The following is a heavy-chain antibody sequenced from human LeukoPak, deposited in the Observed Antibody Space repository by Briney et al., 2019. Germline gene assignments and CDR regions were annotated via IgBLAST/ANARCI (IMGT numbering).Heavy chain of an antibody. CDR3: AREVGEVPAAPIDY. J-gene: IGHJ4*02. CDR1: GGSLNGYY. V-gene: IGHV4-34*01. D-gene: IGHD2-2*01. Sequence: SETLSLTCAVYGGSLNGYYWSWIRQPPGKGLEWIGEGGNSGGTKFNPSLKSRVTISVDTSKNQFSVKLSSVTAADTAVYYCAREVGEVPAAPIDYWGQGTLVTVSS. CDR2: GGNSGGT.